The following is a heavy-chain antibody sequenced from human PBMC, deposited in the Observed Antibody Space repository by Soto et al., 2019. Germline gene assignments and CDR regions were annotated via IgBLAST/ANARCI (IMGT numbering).Heavy chain of an antibody. CDR2: VSPYNGNT. J-gene: IGHJ6*02. D-gene: IGHD1-1*01. Sequence: ASVKVSCKAFGYTFTTYGISWVRQAPGQGLEWMGWVSPYNGNTYYAPRLQGRVTMTTDTSRTTAYMSLRSLRSGDTAIYYCVRGGILEANRTYEYYGLDVWGQGTPVTVSS. CDR3: VRGGILEANRTYEYYGLDV. CDR1: GYTFTTYG. V-gene: IGHV1-18*01.